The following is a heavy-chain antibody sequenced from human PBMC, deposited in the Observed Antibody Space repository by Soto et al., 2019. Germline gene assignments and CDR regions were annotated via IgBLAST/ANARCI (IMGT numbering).Heavy chain of an antibody. CDR2: IKEDGREM. CDR3: ARGAPTPGIDY. CDR1: GFNFRSYW. J-gene: IGHJ4*02. Sequence: VGSLRLSCAASGFNFRSYWMNWVRQAPGKGLEWVANIKEDGREMYYVDSVKGRFTVSRDNAENSLYLQMNSLRVEDTAVYYCARGAPTPGIDYWGLGTLVTVSS. D-gene: IGHD6-13*01. V-gene: IGHV3-7*03.